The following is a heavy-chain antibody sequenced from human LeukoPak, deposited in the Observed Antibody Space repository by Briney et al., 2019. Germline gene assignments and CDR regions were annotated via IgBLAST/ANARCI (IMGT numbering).Heavy chain of an antibody. J-gene: IGHJ4*02. CDR2: ICTSGST. V-gene: IGHV4-4*07. CDR1: GGSISSYY. Sequence: SVTLSLTCTVSGGSISSYYWSWVRQPAGKGLEWIGRICTSGSTNYNPSLKSRVTMSVDTSKNQFSLSLNSVTAADTAVYYCARDAYYYDRSGYYILDSWGQGTLVTVSS. D-gene: IGHD3-22*01. CDR3: ARDAYYYDRSGYYILDS.